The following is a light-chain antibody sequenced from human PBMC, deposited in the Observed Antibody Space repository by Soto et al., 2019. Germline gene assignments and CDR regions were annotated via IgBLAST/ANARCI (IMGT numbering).Light chain of an antibody. CDR2: EVS. V-gene: IGLV2-14*01. J-gene: IGLJ3*02. Sequence: QSVLTQPASVSGSPGQSITISCTGASSDIGSYNYVSWYQQHLGKAPKLIIYEVSNRPSGVSNRLSGSKSGNTASLTISGLQTEDVADYYCSSYTGTTTVFGGGTKLTVL. CDR1: SSDIGSYNY. CDR3: SSYTGTTTV.